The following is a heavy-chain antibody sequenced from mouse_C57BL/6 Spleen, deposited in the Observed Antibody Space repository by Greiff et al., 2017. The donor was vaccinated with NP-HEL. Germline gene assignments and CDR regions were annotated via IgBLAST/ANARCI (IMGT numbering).Heavy chain of an antibody. V-gene: IGHV3-2*02. CDR3: ARTARIKY. D-gene: IGHD1-2*01. J-gene: IGHJ2*01. Sequence: EVKLQESGPGLVKPSQSLSLTCTVTGYSITSGYGWNWIRQFPGNKLEWMGYISYSCSTNYNPSLKSRISINRDTSKNQFFLQLNSVTTEDTATYYCARTARIKYWGQGTTLTVSS. CDR2: ISYSCST. CDR1: GYSITSGYG.